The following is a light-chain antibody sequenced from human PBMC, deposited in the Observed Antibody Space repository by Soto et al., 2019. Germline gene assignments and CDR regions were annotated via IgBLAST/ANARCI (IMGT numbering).Light chain of an antibody. CDR1: QSVSNNY. V-gene: IGKV3-20*01. CDR3: QQYIASPKT. Sequence: EIVLTQSPGTLSLSPGERATLSCRASQSVSNNYLAWYQQKPGQAPRLLIYGASNRATGIPDRFSGSGSGTDFTLTISKLEPEDCAVYYCQQYIASPKTFGQGTKVDIK. J-gene: IGKJ1*01. CDR2: GAS.